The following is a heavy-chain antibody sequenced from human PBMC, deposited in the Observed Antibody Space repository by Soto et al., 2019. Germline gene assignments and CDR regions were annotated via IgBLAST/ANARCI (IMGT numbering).Heavy chain of an antibody. CDR3: ARLRFHQEAPYAFDI. J-gene: IGHJ3*02. CDR2: IIPIFGTA. Sequence: SVKVSCKASGGTFSSYAISWVRQAPGQGLEWMGGIIPIFGTASYAQKFQGRVTITADESTSTAYMELSSLRSEDTAVYYCARLRFHQEAPYAFDIWGQGTMVTVSS. D-gene: IGHD2-21*01. V-gene: IGHV1-69*13. CDR1: GGTFSSYA.